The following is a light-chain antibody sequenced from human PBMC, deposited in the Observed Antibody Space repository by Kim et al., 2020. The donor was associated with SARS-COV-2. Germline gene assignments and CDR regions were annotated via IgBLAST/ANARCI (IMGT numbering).Light chain of an antibody. CDR3: QTWGTGIWV. J-gene: IGLJ3*02. V-gene: IGLV4-69*01. CDR2: VNSDGSH. CDR1: SGHSSYV. Sequence: ASVKLTCTLSSGHSSYVITWHQQQPEKGPRYLMNVNSDGSHNRGDGIPDRFSGSSSGAERYLTISSPQSEDEADYYCQTWGTGIWVFGGGTQLTVL.